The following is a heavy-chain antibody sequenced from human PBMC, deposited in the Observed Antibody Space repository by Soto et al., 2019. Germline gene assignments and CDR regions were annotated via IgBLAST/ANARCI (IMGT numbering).Heavy chain of an antibody. CDR3: ARTPPNYYDSSGPLDYGMDV. V-gene: IGHV5-51*01. D-gene: IGHD3-22*01. CDR2: IYPGDSDS. J-gene: IGHJ6*02. Sequence: PGESLKISCKGSGYSFTSYWIGWVRQVPGKGLEWMGIIYPGDSDSRYSPSFQGQVTISADKSISTAYLQWSSLKASDTAMYYCARTPPNYYDSSGPLDYGMDVWGQGTTVTVSS. CDR1: GYSFTSYW.